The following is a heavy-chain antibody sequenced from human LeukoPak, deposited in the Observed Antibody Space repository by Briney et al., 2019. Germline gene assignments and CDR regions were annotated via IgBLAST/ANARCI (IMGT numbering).Heavy chain of an antibody. CDR1: GFTFSSYA. CDR3: ARGHKDDILTGHSSDY. V-gene: IGHV3-30-3*01. J-gene: IGHJ4*02. D-gene: IGHD3-9*01. CDR2: ISYDGSNK. Sequence: GGSLRLSCAASGFTFSSYAMHWVRQAPGKGLEWVAVISYDGSNKYYADSVKGRFTISRDNSKNTLYLQMNSLRAEDTAVYHCARGHKDDILTGHSSDYWGQGTLVTVSS.